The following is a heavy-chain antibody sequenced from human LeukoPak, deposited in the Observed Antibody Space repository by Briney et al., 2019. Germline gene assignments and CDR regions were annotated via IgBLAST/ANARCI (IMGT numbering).Heavy chain of an antibody. Sequence: GGSLRLSCAASGFTLSSYWMSWVRQAPGKGLEWVANIKQDGSEKYYVDSVKGRFTISRDNAKNSLYMQMNSLRAEDTAVYYCARYGSTYYYYMDVWGKGTTVTVSS. CDR3: ARYGSTYYYYMDV. J-gene: IGHJ6*03. CDR2: IKQDGSEK. V-gene: IGHV3-7*01. D-gene: IGHD4-17*01. CDR1: GFTLSSYW.